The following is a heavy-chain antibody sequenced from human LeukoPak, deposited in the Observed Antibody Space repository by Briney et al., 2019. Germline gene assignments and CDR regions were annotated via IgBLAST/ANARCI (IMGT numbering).Heavy chain of an antibody. J-gene: IGHJ6*04. Sequence: GASVKVSCKASGGTFSSYAISWVRQAPGQGLEWMGGIIPIFGTANYAQKFQGRVTITADESTSTAYMELSSLRSEDTAVYYCARGDQLLVKHYYYYYGMDVWGKGTTVTVPS. V-gene: IGHV1-69*13. D-gene: IGHD2-2*01. CDR1: GGTFSSYA. CDR3: ARGDQLLVKHYYYYYGMDV. CDR2: IIPIFGTA.